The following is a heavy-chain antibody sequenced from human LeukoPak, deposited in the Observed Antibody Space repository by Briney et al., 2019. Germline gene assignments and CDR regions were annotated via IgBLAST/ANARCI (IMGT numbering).Heavy chain of an antibody. J-gene: IGHJ6*02. D-gene: IGHD3-16*01. V-gene: IGHV3-7*03. CDR2: INHNGNVN. Sequence: GGSLRLSCAASGFTFSSYWMNWARQAPGKGLEWVASINHNGNVNYYVDSVKGRFTISRDNAKDSLNRQMSTLRAEDTAVYFCARGGGLDFWGQGATVTVSS. CDR1: GFTFSSYW. CDR3: ARGGGLDF.